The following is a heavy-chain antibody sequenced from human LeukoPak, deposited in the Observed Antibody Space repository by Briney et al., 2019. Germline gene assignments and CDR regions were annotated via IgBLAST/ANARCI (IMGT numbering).Heavy chain of an antibody. CDR2: MNPNSGNT. V-gene: IGHV1-8*02. CDR1: GYTFTSYG. CDR3: ARVRKQQLHHYGMDV. Sequence: ASVKVSCKASGYTFTSYGISWVRQATGQGLEWMGWMNPNSGNTGYAQKFQGRVTMTRNTSISTAYMELSSLRSEDTAVYYCARVRKQQLHHYGMDVWGQGTTVTVSS. J-gene: IGHJ6*02. D-gene: IGHD6-13*01.